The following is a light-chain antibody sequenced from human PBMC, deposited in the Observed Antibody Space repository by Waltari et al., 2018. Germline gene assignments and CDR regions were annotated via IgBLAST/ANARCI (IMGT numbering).Light chain of an antibody. CDR2: GAS. J-gene: IGKJ3*01. Sequence: EIVLTQSPGTLSLSPGERATLSCRASQSVSSSSLAWYQQKPGQAPRLLIYGASSRATGIPDRFSGSGSGTDFTLTISSLQPEDVATYYCQKYDSAPFAFGPGTRVDIK. V-gene: IGKV3-20*01. CDR1: QSVSSSS. CDR3: QKYDSAPFA.